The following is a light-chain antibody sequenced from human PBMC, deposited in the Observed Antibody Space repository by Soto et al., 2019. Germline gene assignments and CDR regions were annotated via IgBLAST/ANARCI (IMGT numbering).Light chain of an antibody. Sequence: EIVLTQSPGTLSLSPGERATLSCRASQSVISRYLAWYQQKPGQPPRLLIYGASSRATDIPDRFSGSGSGTDFTLTISRLEPEDSAVYYCQQYGSSPCTFGQGSKLELK. J-gene: IGKJ2*02. V-gene: IGKV3-20*01. CDR1: QSVISRY. CDR3: QQYGSSPCT. CDR2: GAS.